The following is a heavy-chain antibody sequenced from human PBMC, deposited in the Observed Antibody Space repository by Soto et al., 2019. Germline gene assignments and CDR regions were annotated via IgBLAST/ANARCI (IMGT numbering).Heavy chain of an antibody. CDR3: ARDYGDFSFFFDY. J-gene: IGHJ4*02. D-gene: IGHD4-17*01. CDR1: GGSITTYQ. Sequence: SETLSLTCTVSGGSITTYQWSWIRQPPGKGLEWIGGYSGFTDYNPSLESRATISVDHSKNQFSLTLRSVTAADTAVYYCARDYGDFSFFFDYWGQGALVTVSS. CDR2: YSGFT. V-gene: IGHV4-59*01.